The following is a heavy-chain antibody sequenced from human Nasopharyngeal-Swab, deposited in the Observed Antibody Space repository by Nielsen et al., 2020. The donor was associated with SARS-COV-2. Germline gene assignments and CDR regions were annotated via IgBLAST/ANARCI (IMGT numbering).Heavy chain of an antibody. Sequence: SVKVSCKASGYTFTSYGISWVRQAPGQGLEWMGWISAYNGNTNYAQKLQGRVTMTTDTSTSTAYMELRSLRSNDPAVYYCARVGPDIVVVVAAAPDYWGQGTLVTVSS. J-gene: IGHJ4*02. CDR3: ARVGPDIVVVVAAAPDY. D-gene: IGHD2-15*01. V-gene: IGHV1-18*01. CDR1: GYTFTSYG. CDR2: ISAYNGNT.